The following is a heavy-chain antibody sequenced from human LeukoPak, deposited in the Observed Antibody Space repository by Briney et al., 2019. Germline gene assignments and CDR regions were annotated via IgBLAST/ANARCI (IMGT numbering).Heavy chain of an antibody. CDR3: ARGQISRKHFDY. CDR2: IYTGGHT. CDR1: GYSISSGYY. Sequence: SETLSLTCTVSGYSISSGYYWGWIRQPPGKGLEWIGRIYTGGHTSYNPSLRSRVTISVDTSRNQFSLSLSSVTAADTAVYYCARGQISRKHFDYWGRGTLVTVYS. V-gene: IGHV4-38-2*02. J-gene: IGHJ4*02. D-gene: IGHD1-14*01.